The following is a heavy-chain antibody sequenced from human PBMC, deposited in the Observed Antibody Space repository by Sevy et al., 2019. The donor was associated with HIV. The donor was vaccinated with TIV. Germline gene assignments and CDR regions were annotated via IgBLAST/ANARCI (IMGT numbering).Heavy chain of an antibody. Sequence: GGSLRLSCAASGFTFSNYWMTWVRQAPRKGLEWVANIKRDGSEKYYVASVKGRFTISRDNAKKSLYLQMNSLRAEDTAVYYCARDCSSTSCLWGLDVWGQGTTVTVSS. CDR2: IKRDGSEK. CDR3: ARDCSSTSCLWGLDV. CDR1: GFTFSNYW. V-gene: IGHV3-7*03. J-gene: IGHJ6*02. D-gene: IGHD2-2*01.